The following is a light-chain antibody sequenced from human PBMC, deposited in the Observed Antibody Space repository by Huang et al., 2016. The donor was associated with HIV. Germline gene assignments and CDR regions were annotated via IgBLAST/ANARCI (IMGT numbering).Light chain of an antibody. V-gene: IGKV2-28*01. J-gene: IGKJ2*01. CDR1: QSLRHRNGLNY. CDR3: LEAIQTPYT. CDR2: LGS. Sequence: DVVMTQSPLSLPVPPGEPASISCRSSQSLRHRNGLNYLDWYLQKPGQSPQLLIHLGSSRTSGVPDRFIGGGSGTDFSLNISRVEAEDAGIYYCLEAIQTPYTFGQGTKLEIK.